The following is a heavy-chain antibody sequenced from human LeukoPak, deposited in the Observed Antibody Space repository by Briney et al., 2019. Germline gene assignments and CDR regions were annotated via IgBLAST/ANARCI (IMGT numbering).Heavy chain of an antibody. CDR3: ARCSGNGYDYSWFDP. J-gene: IGHJ5*02. D-gene: IGHD5-12*01. Sequence: PSETLSLTCTVSSGSLGTYYWNWIRQPAGKGLEWIGRIYTSGSTNYNPSLQSRVTMSVDASKNQFSLKLSSVTAADTAVYYCARCSGNGYDYSWFDPWGQGTLVTVSS. CDR2: IYTSGST. CDR1: SGSLGTYY. V-gene: IGHV4-4*07.